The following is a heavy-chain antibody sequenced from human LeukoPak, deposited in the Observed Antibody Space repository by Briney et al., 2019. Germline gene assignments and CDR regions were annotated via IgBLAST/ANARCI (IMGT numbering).Heavy chain of an antibody. J-gene: IGHJ4*02. CDR3: ASSYSSNVYFDH. CDR2: ISIGSITT. D-gene: IGHD6-19*01. V-gene: IGHV3-48*01. Sequence: GGSLRLSCAASGFTFSSYSMNWVRQAPGKGLEWVSYISIGSITTYYADSVKGRFTISRDNAKNSLYLQMNSLRAEDTAVYYCASSYSSNVYFDHWGQGISVAVS. CDR1: GFTFSSYS.